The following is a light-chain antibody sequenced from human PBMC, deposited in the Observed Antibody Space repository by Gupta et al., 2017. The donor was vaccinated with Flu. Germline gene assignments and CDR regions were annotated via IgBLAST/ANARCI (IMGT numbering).Light chain of an antibody. J-gene: IGKJ4*01. CDR3: QQYNNWPPLT. CDR1: QSINSD. V-gene: IGKV3-15*01. CDR2: GAS. Sequence: EVVMTQSPATLSVSPGDRATLSCRASQSINSDLAWYQQRPGQAPRLLIYGASARATGVPARFSGSGCGTEFTLTISSRQSEDFAVYYCQQYNNWPPLTFGGGTKVDIK.